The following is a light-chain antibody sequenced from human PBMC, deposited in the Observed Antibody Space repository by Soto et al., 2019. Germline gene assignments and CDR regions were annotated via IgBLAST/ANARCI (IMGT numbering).Light chain of an antibody. V-gene: IGLV2-14*01. CDR1: SSDVGGYNY. Sequence: ALTQPASVSGSPGQSITISCTGTSSDVGGYNYVSWYQHHPGKAPKVMIYEVSNRPSGVSNRFSGSKSGNTASLTIAGLQAEDEADYFCSSFTSSPTLDWVFGGGTKLTVL. J-gene: IGLJ3*02. CDR3: SSFTSSPTLDWV. CDR2: EVS.